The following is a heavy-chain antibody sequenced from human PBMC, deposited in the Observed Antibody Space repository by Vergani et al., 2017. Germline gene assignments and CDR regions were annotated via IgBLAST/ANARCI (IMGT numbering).Heavy chain of an antibody. V-gene: IGHV3-11*01. J-gene: IGHJ6*03. CDR3: ARETLYSGADYYYMDV. CDR2: ISSRGSSI. CDR1: GFIFSDYY. D-gene: IGHD1-26*01. Sequence: QVQVVESGGGLVKPGGSLRLSCAASGFIFSDYYMSWIRQAPGKGLEWVSYISSRGSSIYYADSVKGRFTISRDNANNSLYLQMNSLRSEDTAVYYCARETLYSGADYYYMDVWGKGTTVTVSS.